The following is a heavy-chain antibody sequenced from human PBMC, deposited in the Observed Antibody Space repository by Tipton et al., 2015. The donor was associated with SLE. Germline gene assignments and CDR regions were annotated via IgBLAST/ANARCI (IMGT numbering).Heavy chain of an antibody. D-gene: IGHD6-13*01. CDR2: ISDNGANT. V-gene: IGHV3-23*01. CDR3: ARAIAPGSSRISDY. Sequence: SLRLSCAASGFQFASFAMTWVRQAPGKGLEWVSTISDNGANTWYPESVKGRFTISRDSSRNTLYLQMNSLRAEDSALYFCARAIAPGSSRISDYWGQGTLVSVSP. CDR1: GFQFASFA. J-gene: IGHJ4*02.